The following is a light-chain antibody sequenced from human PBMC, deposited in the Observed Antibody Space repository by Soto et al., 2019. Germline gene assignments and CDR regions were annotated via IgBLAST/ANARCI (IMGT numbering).Light chain of an antibody. CDR2: KAS. CDR3: QQYCSTLWT. V-gene: IGKV1-5*03. Sequence: DIQMTQSPSSVSASVGDRVTITCRASQGISSWLAWYQQKPGKAPKLLIYKASTLKSGVPSRFSGSGSGTDFTLTISSLQAEDVAVYYCQQYCSTLWTFGQGTKVDIK. J-gene: IGKJ1*01. CDR1: QGISSW.